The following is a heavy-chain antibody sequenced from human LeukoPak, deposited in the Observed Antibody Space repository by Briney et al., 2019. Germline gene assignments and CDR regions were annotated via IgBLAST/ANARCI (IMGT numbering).Heavy chain of an antibody. CDR2: INHSGST. Sequence: SETLSLTCAVYGGSFSGYYWSWIRQPPGKGLEWIGEINHSGSTNYNPSLKSRVTISVDTSKNQFSLKLSSVTAADTAVYYCAKEPASSGWFDPWGQGTLVAVSS. CDR1: GGSFSGYY. V-gene: IGHV4-34*01. D-gene: IGHD6-19*01. J-gene: IGHJ5*02. CDR3: AKEPASSGWFDP.